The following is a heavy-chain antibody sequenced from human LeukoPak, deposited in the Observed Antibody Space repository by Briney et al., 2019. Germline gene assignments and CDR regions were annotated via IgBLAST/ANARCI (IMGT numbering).Heavy chain of an antibody. V-gene: IGHV3-53*01. J-gene: IGHJ3*02. Sequence: GGSLRLSCAASGFTVSSNYMSWVRQAPGKGLEWVSVIYSGSSSTYYTDSVKGRFTISRDNAKNTLYLQMNSLRADDTAVYYCARSSGRSPFDMWGQGTMVTVSS. CDR2: IYSGSSST. CDR3: ARSSGRSPFDM. D-gene: IGHD6-19*01. CDR1: GFTVSSNY.